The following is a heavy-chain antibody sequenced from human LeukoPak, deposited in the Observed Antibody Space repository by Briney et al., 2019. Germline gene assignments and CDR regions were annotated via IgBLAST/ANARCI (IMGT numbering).Heavy chain of an antibody. CDR1: GFTFDDYA. CDR3: AKDGDKYYDYVWGSSHYYFDY. J-gene: IGHJ4*02. D-gene: IGHD3-16*01. V-gene: IGHV3-43D*04. Sequence: PGGSLRLSCAASGFTFDDYAMHWVRQAPGKGLEWDSLISWDGGSTYYADSVKGRFTISRDNSKNSLYLQMNSLRAEDTALYYCAKDGDKYYDYVWGSSHYYFDYWGQGTLVTVSS. CDR2: ISWDGGST.